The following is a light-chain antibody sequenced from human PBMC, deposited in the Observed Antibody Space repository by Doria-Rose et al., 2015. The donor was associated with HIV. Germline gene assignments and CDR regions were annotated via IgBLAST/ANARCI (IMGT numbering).Light chain of an antibody. CDR3: HQYGTSWT. Sequence: TQSPGTLSLSPGERATLSCRASQSFSSTYLAWYQQKPGQAPSLLIYDGSTRATGIPDRFSASGSGTDFPLTINRLEPEDFALYYCHQYGTSWTFGQGTKVE. CDR1: QSFSSTY. V-gene: IGKV3-20*01. CDR2: DGS. J-gene: IGKJ1*01.